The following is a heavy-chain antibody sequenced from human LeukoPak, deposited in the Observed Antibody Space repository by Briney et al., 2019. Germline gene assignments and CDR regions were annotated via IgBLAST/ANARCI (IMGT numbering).Heavy chain of an antibody. CDR2: INHSGST. V-gene: IGHV4-34*01. CDR3: AGGIAAAGQGYYFDY. J-gene: IGHJ4*02. D-gene: IGHD6-13*01. Sequence: SETLSLTCAVYGGSFSGYYWSWIRQPPGKGLEWIGEINHSGSTNYNPSLKSRVTISVDTSKIQFSLKLSSVTAADTAVYYCAGGIAAAGQGYYFDYWGQGTLVTVSS. CDR1: GGSFSGYY.